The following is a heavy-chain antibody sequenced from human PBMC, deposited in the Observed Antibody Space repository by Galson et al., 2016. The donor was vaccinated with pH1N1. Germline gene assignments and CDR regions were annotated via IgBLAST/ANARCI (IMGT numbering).Heavy chain of an antibody. Sequence: PALVKPTQTLTLTCTFSGFSISSSGMGVGWIRQPPGKALEWLAVIYWDDDKRYSPSLKSRLTTTKDTSKNHVVLTMTNMDPMDTATYYCAHREVMITNAFDFWGQGTMVTVSS. J-gene: IGHJ3*01. CDR1: GFSISSSGMG. CDR3: AHREVMITNAFDF. V-gene: IGHV2-5*02. CDR2: IYWDDDK. D-gene: IGHD3-16*01.